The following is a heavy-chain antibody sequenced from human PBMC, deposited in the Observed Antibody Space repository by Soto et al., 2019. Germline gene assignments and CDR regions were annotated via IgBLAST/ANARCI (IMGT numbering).Heavy chain of an antibody. D-gene: IGHD2-15*01. CDR1: GGTFSSYA. J-gene: IGHJ6*02. V-gene: IGHV1-69*13. CDR3: ASRDRSGGRCYHYYYGMDV. CDR2: IIPIFGTA. Sequence: ASVKVSCKASGGTFSSYAISWVRQAPGQGLEWMGGIIPIFGTANYAQKFQGRVTITADESTSTAYMELSSLRSEDTAVYYCASRDRSGGRCYHYYYGMDVWGQGTTVTVS.